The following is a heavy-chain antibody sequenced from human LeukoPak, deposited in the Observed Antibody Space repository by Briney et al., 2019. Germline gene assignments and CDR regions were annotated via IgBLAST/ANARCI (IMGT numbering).Heavy chain of an antibody. D-gene: IGHD6-19*01. CDR3: ASRPTYSSGWYFDY. J-gene: IGHJ4*02. V-gene: IGHV4-34*01. CDR1: GGSFSGYY. Sequence: PSETLSLTCAVYGGSFSGYYWSWIRQPPGKGLEWIGEINHSGSTNYNPSLKSRVTISVDTSKNQFSLKLSSVTAADTAVYYCASRPTYSSGWYFDYWGQGTLVTVSS. CDR2: INHSGST.